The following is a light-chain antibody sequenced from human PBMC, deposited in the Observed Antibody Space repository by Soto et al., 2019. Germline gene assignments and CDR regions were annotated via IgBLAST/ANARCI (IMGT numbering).Light chain of an antibody. J-gene: IGLJ3*02. Sequence: QSALTQPASVSGSPGQSITISCTGTYSDVGGYNFVSWYQQHPGRAPKLIIHEVTNRPSGVSNRFSGYKSGNTASLTISGLQAEDEAVYYCCSQSASSTWMFGGGTKLTVL. CDR1: YSDVGGYNF. CDR2: EVT. V-gene: IGLV2-14*03. CDR3: CSQSASSTWM.